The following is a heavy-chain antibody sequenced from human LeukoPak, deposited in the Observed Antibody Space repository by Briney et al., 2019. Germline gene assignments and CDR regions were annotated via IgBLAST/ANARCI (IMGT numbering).Heavy chain of an antibody. D-gene: IGHD3-22*01. CDR3: ARGADSSGYYSIFYFDY. V-gene: IGHV4-59*01. J-gene: IGHJ4*02. CDR2: KYYSGSN. CDR1: GGSISSYY. Sequence: SETLSLTCTVSGGSISSYYWNWIRQPPGKGLEWIGYKYYSGSNNYHPSLKSRVTISVDTSKNQFSLKLSSVTAADTAVYYCARGADSSGYYSIFYFDYWGQGTLVTVSS.